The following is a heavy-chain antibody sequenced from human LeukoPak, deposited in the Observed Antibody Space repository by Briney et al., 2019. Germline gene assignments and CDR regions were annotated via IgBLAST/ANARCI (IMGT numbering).Heavy chain of an antibody. V-gene: IGHV4-59*01. CDR1: GGSISSFY. CDR2: IYYSGST. CDR3: ARYRWLQLLDY. J-gene: IGHJ4*02. Sequence: KPSETLSRTCTVAGGSISSFYWSWVRQPPGEGLGWIGYIYYSGSTNYNPSLKSRVTLSIDTSKNQFSLKLSSVTAADTAVYYCARYRWLQLLDYWGQGTLVTVSS. D-gene: IGHD5-24*01.